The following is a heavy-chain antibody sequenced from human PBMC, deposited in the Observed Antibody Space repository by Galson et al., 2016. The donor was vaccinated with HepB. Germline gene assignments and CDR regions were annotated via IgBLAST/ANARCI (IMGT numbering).Heavy chain of an antibody. CDR2: IYYNEFA. Sequence: LSLTCSVSGGSINSGDYFWSWVRQHPGKGLEWLGYIYYNEFAYYNPSLKSRITISFDTSRTLFSLNLASVTAADTAVYYCARDNAGTVYSMDVWGKGTAVTVSA. CDR3: ARDNAGTVYSMDV. D-gene: IGHD2-15*01. CDR1: GGSINSGDYF. V-gene: IGHV4-31*03. J-gene: IGHJ6*04.